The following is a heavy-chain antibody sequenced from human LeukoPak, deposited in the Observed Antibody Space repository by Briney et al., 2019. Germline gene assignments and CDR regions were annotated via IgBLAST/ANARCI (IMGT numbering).Heavy chain of an antibody. V-gene: IGHV4-31*03. CDR3: VRGPSYDFWSGYYNALDY. CDR1: GGSISSGGYY. D-gene: IGHD3-3*01. J-gene: IGHJ4*02. Sequence: SQTLSLTCTVSGGSISSGGYYWSWIRQHPGKGLEWIGYIYYSGSTYYNPSLKSRVTISVDTSKNQFSLKLSSVTAADTAVYYCVRGPSYDFWSGYYNALDYWGQGTLVTVSS. CDR2: IYYSGST.